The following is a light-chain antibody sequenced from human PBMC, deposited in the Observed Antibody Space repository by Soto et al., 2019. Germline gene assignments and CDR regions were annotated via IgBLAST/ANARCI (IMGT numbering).Light chain of an antibody. CDR1: QSVSSSY. CDR2: GVS. V-gene: IGKV3-20*01. Sequence: EIVLTQSPGTLSLSPGERATLSCRASQSVSSSYLAWYQQKPGQAPRLLIYGVSSRATGIPDRFSGSGSGTDFTLIISRLEPEDFAVYYCQQYGSSPLTFGGGTKVEIK. CDR3: QQYGSSPLT. J-gene: IGKJ4*01.